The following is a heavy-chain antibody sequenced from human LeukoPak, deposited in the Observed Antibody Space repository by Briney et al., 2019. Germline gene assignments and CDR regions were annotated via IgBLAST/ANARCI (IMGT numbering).Heavy chain of an antibody. CDR3: ARGGGSSWFDF. D-gene: IGHD2-2*01. CDR2: INPNSGDT. J-gene: IGHJ5*01. Sequence: GASVKVSCKASGYTFTGKYMHWVRQAPGQGLEWIGWINPNSGDTKYAQKFQGRVAMTRDTSISTAYMELSRLKSDDTAEYFCARGGGSSWFDFWGQGTLVTVSS. V-gene: IGHV1-2*02. CDR1: GYTFTGKY.